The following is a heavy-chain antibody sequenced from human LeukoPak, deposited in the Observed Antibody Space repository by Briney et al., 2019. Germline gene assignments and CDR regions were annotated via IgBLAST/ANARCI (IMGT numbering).Heavy chain of an antibody. J-gene: IGHJ4*02. D-gene: IGHD3-16*01. CDR3: ARALLGEFPNYFDY. CDR1: GGSISSYY. Sequence: SSETLSLTCTVSGGSISSYYWSWIRQPPGKGLEWIGYIYYSGSTNYNPSLQSRVTISVDTSKTQFSLNLDSVTAADTAVYYCARALLGEFPNYFDYWGQGTLVTVSS. CDR2: IYYSGST. V-gene: IGHV4-59*08.